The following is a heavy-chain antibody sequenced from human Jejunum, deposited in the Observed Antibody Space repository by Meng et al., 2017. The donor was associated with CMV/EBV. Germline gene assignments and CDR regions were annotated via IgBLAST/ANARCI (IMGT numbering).Heavy chain of an antibody. CDR1: GVNFSSYW. Sequence: GVNFSSYWMHWVRQAPGKGLVWVSRINSDGSSTSYADSVKGRFTISRDNAKNTLYLQMNSLRVEDTAVYYCARDAADSTSPAWFDPWGQGTLVTVSS. V-gene: IGHV3-74*01. CDR2: INSDGSST. J-gene: IGHJ5*02. D-gene: IGHD2-2*01. CDR3: ARDAADSTSPAWFDP.